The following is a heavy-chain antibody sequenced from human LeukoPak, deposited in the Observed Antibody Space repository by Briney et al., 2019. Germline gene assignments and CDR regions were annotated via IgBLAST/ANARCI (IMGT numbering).Heavy chain of an antibody. CDR2: IHPGDSII. CDR1: GYNFNTYW. J-gene: IGHJ3*02. CDR3: ASPAGITSDDPFDI. V-gene: IGHV5-51*01. Sequence: GESLKISCQGSGYNFNTYWIGWVRQMPGKGLEWMGIIHPGDSIIRYSPSFQGQVTISADKSINTVYLQWSSLRASDTAMFYCASPAGITSDDPFDIWGRGTMITVSS.